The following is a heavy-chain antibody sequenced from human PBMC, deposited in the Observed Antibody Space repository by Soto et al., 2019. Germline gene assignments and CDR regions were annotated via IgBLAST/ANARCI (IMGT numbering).Heavy chain of an antibody. CDR3: ARQASNAAYYYYGMDV. V-gene: IGHV5-51*01. D-gene: IGHD2-2*01. CDR1: GYSCSSYW. J-gene: IGHJ6*02. Sequence: XESLKVSWQCAGYSCSSYWIALVLQMPGKGLEWMGIIYPGDSDTIYSPSFQGQVTMSVDKSNSTAYLQWSSLKASDTAMYYCARQASNAAYYYYGMDVWGQGTTVTVSS. CDR2: IYPGDSDT.